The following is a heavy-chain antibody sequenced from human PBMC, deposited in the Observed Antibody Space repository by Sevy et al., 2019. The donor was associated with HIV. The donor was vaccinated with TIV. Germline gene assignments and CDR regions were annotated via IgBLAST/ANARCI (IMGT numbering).Heavy chain of an antibody. J-gene: IGHJ4*02. CDR1: GFTFTSYS. D-gene: IGHD3-16*01. V-gene: IGHV3-21*01. CDR3: ARDGGNYFDY. CDR2: ISSYSYI. Sequence: GGSLRLSCEASGFTFTSYSMNWVRQAPGKGLEWVSSISSYSYISYADSVKGRFTVSRENAKNSLYLQMSSLRAEDMAVYYCARDGGNYFDYWGLGTLVTVSS.